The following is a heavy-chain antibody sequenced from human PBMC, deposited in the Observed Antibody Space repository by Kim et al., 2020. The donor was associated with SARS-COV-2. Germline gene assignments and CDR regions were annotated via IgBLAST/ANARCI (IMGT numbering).Heavy chain of an antibody. CDR1: GGSISSGDYY. Sequence: SETLSLTCTVSGGSISSGDYYWSWIRQPPGKGLEWIGYIYYSGSTYYNPSLKSRVTISVDTSKNQFSLKLSSVTAADTAVYYCARVGYCGGDCQHPFDYWGQGTLVTVSS. CDR3: ARVGYCGGDCQHPFDY. J-gene: IGHJ4*02. V-gene: IGHV4-30-4*01. D-gene: IGHD2-21*01. CDR2: IYYSGST.